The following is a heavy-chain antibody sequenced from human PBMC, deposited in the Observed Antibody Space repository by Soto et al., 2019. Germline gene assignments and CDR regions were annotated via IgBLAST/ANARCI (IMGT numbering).Heavy chain of an antibody. CDR1: VGSQA. Sequence: QVQLVQSGAEVKKPGSSVKVSCKTSVGSQATSWVRRAPGHGPEWLGGIIGVFPTTNKAEKFEGRVTITAGKSTGTASMGLSSLTSVDTAVYYCATVGPPLSGACTYGYEGPFDYWGQGILVIVSS. J-gene: IGHJ4*02. V-gene: IGHV1-69*06. D-gene: IGHD5-18*01. CDR3: ATVGPPLSGACTYGYEGPFDY. CDR2: IIGVFPTT.